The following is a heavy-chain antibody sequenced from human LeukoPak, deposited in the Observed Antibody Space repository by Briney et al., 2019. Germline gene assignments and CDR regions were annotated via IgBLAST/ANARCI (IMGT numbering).Heavy chain of an antibody. CDR3: ARTRGLVDTAMVDDYYYYMDV. CDR2: INPNSGGT. V-gene: IGHV1-2*02. J-gene: IGHJ6*03. Sequence: GASVKVSCKASGYTFTGYYMHWVRQAPGQGLEWMGWINPNSGGTNYAQKFQGRVTMTRDTSISTAYMELSRLRSDDTAVYYCARTRGLVDTAMVDDYYYYMDVWGKGTTVTVSS. D-gene: IGHD5-18*01. CDR1: GYTFTGYY.